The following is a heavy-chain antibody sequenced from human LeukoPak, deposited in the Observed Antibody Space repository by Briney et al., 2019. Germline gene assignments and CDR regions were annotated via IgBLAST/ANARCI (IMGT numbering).Heavy chain of an antibody. J-gene: IGHJ4*02. CDR1: GYTFTSYG. CDR3: ARDLRIAVAGLGFF. Sequence: GASAKVSCKASGYTFTSYGISWVRQAPGQGLEWMGWISAYNGNTNYAQKLQGRVTMTTDTSTSTAYMELRSLRSDDTAVYYCARDLRIAVAGLGFFWGQGTLVTVSS. V-gene: IGHV1-18*01. D-gene: IGHD6-19*01. CDR2: ISAYNGNT.